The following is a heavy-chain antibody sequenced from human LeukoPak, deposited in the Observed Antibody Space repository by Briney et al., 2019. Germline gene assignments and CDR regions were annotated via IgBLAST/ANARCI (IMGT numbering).Heavy chain of an antibody. CDR1: GFTFSSYW. V-gene: IGHV3-74*01. J-gene: IGHJ4*02. CDR3: ARDPSPYYYDSSGPN. CDR2: INSDGSST. D-gene: IGHD3-22*01. Sequence: PGGSLRLSCVASGFTFSSYWMHWVRQAPGKGLVWVSRINSDGSSTSYADSVKGRFTISRDNAKNTLYLQMNSLRAEDTAVYYCARDPSPYYYDSSGPNWGQGTLVTVSS.